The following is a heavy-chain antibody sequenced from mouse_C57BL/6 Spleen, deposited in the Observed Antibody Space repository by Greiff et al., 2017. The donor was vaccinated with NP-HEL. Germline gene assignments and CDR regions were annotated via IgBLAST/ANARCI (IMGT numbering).Heavy chain of an antibody. CDR2: IDPANGNT. V-gene: IGHV14-3*01. D-gene: IGHD1-1*01. Sequence: EVQLQESVAELVRPGASVKLSCTASGFTIKNTYMHWVQQSPEQGLEWIGRIDPANGNTKYAPKFQGKVTITADTSSNTVYLQLSSLTSEDTAIYYCARATLITTVGAHWYFDVWGTGTTVTVSS. CDR3: ARATLITTVGAHWYFDV. J-gene: IGHJ1*03. CDR1: GFTIKNTY.